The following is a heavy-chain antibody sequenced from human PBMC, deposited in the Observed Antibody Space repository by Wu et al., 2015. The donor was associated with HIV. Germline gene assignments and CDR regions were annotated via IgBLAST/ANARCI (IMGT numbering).Heavy chain of an antibody. Sequence: QVQLVQSGAELKRPGSSVKISCQASGGTFSNYAINWVRQAPGQGLEWMGRITPMFGTPDYARKFRGRVKITADESSTTSHIEVFSLGREDTATYYCARDWQYQVIFGDFYMDIWGNGTTVVVS. CDR3: ARDWQYQVIFGDFYMDI. V-gene: IGHV1-69*13. D-gene: IGHD3-3*02. CDR2: ITPMFGTP. CDR1: GGTFSNYA. J-gene: IGHJ6*03.